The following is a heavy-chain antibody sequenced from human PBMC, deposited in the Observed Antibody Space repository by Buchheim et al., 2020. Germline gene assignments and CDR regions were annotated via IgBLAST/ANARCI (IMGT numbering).Heavy chain of an antibody. D-gene: IGHD1-14*01. CDR3: VKRAGRTTNYWYYFDY. V-gene: IGHV3-23*01. Sequence: DVELLESGGGLVRPGGSLRLSCAASGFIFNTYAVTWVRQAPGKGLGWVSTISAGGETTYYADSVRGRFTFSRANSKTPPFLTLSSLRAEDTAIYYCVKRAGRTTNYWYYFDYWGQGAL. CDR1: GFIFNTYA. CDR2: ISAGGETT. J-gene: IGHJ4*02.